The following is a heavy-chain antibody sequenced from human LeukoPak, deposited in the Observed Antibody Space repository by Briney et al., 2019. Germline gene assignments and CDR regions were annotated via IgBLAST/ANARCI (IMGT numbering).Heavy chain of an antibody. J-gene: IGHJ6*02. CDR2: INTNTGNP. Sequence: ASVKVSCKASGYTFTSYAMNWVRQAPGQGLEWMGWINTNTGNPTYAQGFTGRFVFSLDTSVSTAYLQISSLKAEDTAVYYCASGEEYGWVYGMDVWGQGTTVTVSS. D-gene: IGHD3-10*01. CDR3: ASGEEYGWVYGMDV. V-gene: IGHV7-4-1*02. CDR1: GYTFTSYA.